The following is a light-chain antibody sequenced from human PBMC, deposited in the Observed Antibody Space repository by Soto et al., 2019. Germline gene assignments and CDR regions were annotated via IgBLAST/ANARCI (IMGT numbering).Light chain of an antibody. CDR2: RGS. V-gene: IGKV3-20*01. Sequence: EIVLTQSPGTLSLSPGERATRSCRARQSIRSSSLAWYQQKPGQAPRLLIYRGSSRATGIPERFSGGGSGTDFSLTISRLETEDFSVYYCHQYGSSPLTFGGGNKVDIK. CDR3: HQYGSSPLT. J-gene: IGKJ4*01. CDR1: QSIRSSS.